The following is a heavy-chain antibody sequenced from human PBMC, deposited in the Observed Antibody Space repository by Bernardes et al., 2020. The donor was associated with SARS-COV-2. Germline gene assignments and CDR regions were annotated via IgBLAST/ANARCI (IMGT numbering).Heavy chain of an antibody. V-gene: IGHV3-30*01. Sequence: GGSLRLSCAASGFTFSSYAMHWVRQAPGKGLEWVAVISYDGSNKYYADSVKGRFTISRDNSKNTLYLQMNSLRAEDTAVYYCARDRSGVWFRDQGDFQHWGQGTLVTVSS. J-gene: IGHJ1*01. CDR2: ISYDGSNK. D-gene: IGHD3-10*01. CDR3: ARDRSGVWFRDQGDFQH. CDR1: GFTFSSYA.